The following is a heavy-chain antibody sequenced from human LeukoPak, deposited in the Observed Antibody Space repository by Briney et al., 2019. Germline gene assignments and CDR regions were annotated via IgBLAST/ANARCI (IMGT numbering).Heavy chain of an antibody. V-gene: IGHV1-8*03. Sequence: ASVKVSCKASGYTFTSYDINWVRQATGQGLEWMGWMNPNSGNTGYAQKFQGRVTITRNTSISTAYMELSSLRSEDTAVYYCARAQDSGSHYVGDWFDPWGQGTLVTVSS. D-gene: IGHD1-26*01. J-gene: IGHJ5*02. CDR2: MNPNSGNT. CDR1: GYTFTSYD. CDR3: ARAQDSGSHYVGDWFDP.